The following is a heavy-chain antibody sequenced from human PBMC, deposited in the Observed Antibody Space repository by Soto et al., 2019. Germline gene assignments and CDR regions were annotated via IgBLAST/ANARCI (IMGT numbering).Heavy chain of an antibody. Sequence: GGSLRLSCAASGFTFSSNAMSWVSQAPGKGLEWVSGIRSSGGSTYYADSVKGRFTISRDNSKNMLYLQMNNLRAEDTAVYYCAKAQGGSYFDYWGQGTLVTVSS. CDR3: AKAQGGSYFDY. CDR1: GFTFSSNA. J-gene: IGHJ4*02. V-gene: IGHV3-23*01. CDR2: IRSSGGST. D-gene: IGHD2-15*01.